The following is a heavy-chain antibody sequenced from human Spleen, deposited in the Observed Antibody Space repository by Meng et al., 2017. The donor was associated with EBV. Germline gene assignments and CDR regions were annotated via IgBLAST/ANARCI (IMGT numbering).Heavy chain of an antibody. J-gene: IGHJ5*02. CDR2: INYRGNT. D-gene: IGHD6-25*01. V-gene: IGHV4-30-4*01. CDR1: GGSISSGGYY. Sequence: QVQVQGSGPGLVKPSQTLSLTCDVSGGSISSGGYYWSWIRQPPGKGLEWIGYINYRGNTYDNPSLRSRAALSVDTSKNQFSLKLSSVTAADTAVYYCARGAAKWFDPWGPGTLVTVSS. CDR3: ARGAAKWFDP.